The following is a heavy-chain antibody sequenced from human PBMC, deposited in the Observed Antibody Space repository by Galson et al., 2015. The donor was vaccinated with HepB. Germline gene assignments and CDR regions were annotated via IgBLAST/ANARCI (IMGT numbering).Heavy chain of an antibody. V-gene: IGHV3-23*01. D-gene: IGHD4-17*01. J-gene: IGHJ4*02. CDR2: ISGSGNKI. CDR1: GFTFSDYA. Sequence: SLRLSCAASGFTFSDYAINWVRQAPGKGLEWVSGISGSGNKIFYADSVEGRFTISRDNSKNTVYLQMNSLRAEDTATYYCAELAKLHTVTTRGGYWGQGTLVTVSS. CDR3: AELAKLHTVTTRGGY.